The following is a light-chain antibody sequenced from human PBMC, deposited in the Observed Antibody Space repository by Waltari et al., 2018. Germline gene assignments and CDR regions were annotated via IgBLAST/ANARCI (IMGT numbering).Light chain of an antibody. CDR2: DND. Sequence: QSVVTQPPSVSAAPGQTVTISCSGGSSNIGSNYVSWYQHLPGPAPKLLIYDNDKRPSGIPDRFSGSKSATSATLGITGLQAGDEADYYCGTWDSSLSAGLFGGGTKLTVL. V-gene: IGLV1-51*01. J-gene: IGLJ3*02. CDR1: SSNIGSNY. CDR3: GTWDSSLSAGL.